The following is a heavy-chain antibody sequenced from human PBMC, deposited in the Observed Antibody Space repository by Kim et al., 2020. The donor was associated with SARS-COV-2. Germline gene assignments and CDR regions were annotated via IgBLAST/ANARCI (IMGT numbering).Heavy chain of an antibody. V-gene: IGHV5-51*01. D-gene: IGHD1-1*01. CDR2: T. CDR3: ARHTRSVPFDY. Sequence: TRYSPSFKGQVPISADWFVSTAYLQWSSLKASDTAMYYCARHTRSVPFDYWGQGTLVTVSS. J-gene: IGHJ4*02.